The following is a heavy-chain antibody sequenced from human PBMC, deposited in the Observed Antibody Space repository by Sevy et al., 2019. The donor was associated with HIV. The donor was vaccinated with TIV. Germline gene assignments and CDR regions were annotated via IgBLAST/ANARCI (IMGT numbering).Heavy chain of an antibody. J-gene: IGHJ4*02. CDR1: GFRFDDYG. D-gene: IGHD5-18*01. Sequence: GESLKISCAASGFRFDDYGMSWVRQRPGKGLEWVSGITWNGGRAGYADSVKGRFTISRDNAKNSLYLQMNSLRAEDTAFYYCARMDSALMGYYFESWGQGTLVTVSS. CDR3: ARMDSALMGYYFES. CDR2: ITWNGGRA. V-gene: IGHV3-20*04.